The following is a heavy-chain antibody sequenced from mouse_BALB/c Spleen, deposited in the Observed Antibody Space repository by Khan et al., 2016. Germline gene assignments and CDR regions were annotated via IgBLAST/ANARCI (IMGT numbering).Heavy chain of an antibody. V-gene: IGHV9-3-1*01. CDR3: AIRRIYDGYYDAMDY. D-gene: IGHD2-3*01. CDR1: GYTFTNYG. CDR2: INTYTGEP. J-gene: IGHJ4*01. Sequence: QIQLVQYGPELKKPGETVKISCKASGYTFTNYGMNWVKQAPGKGLKWMGWINTYTGEPTYADDFKGRFAFSLETSASTAYLQINNLKNEDTATYVSAIRRIYDGYYDAMDYWGQGTSVTVSS.